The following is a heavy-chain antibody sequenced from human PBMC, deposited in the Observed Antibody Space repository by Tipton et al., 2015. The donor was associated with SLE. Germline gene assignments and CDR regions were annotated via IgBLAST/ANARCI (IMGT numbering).Heavy chain of an antibody. CDR1: GDSVSSSDYY. CDR3: VGANWRPQYCFDY. CDR2: IFYSGTTSGNT. Sequence: GLVKPSETLSLTCTVSGDSVSSSDYYWGWIRQPPGKGLEWIGSIFYSGTTSGNTYYNPSLKSRVTLSIDTSENLLSLVVTSVTAADTAVYYCVGANWRPQYCFDYWGQGALVTVFS. D-gene: IGHD1-20*01. J-gene: IGHJ4*02. V-gene: IGHV4-39*07.